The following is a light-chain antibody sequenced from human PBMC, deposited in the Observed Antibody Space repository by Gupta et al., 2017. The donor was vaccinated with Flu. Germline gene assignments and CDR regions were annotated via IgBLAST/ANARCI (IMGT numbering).Light chain of an antibody. CDR2: EVS. V-gene: IGLV2-14*01. J-gene: IGLJ2*01. CDR1: SSDVGGYKY. Sequence: QSALTQPASVSGSPGQSITISCTGTSSDVGGYKYVSWYHQHPGKEPTLMMVEVSNRPSGVYNRFSCYKAGNTASPQPSGLQAEDEADDYGSSSKTTNTLGVFGGGTKLTVL. CDR3: SSSKTTNTLGV.